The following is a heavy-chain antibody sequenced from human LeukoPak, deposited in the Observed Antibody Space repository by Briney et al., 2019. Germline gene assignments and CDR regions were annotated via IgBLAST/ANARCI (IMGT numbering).Heavy chain of an antibody. V-gene: IGHV3-74*01. J-gene: IGHJ4*02. CDR2: ISGDGSTT. CDR3: ARSQFDY. CDR1: GLAFSSYW. Sequence: GGSLRLSCATSGLAFSSYWMLWVRQVPGKGLVWVSRISGDGSTTTYADSVKGRFTISRDTTNNILYLQMNSLRAEDTAIYYCARSQFDYWDQGILVTVTS.